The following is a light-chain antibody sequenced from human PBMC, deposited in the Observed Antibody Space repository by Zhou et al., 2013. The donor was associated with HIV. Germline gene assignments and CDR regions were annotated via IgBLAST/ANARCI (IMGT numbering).Light chain of an antibody. V-gene: IGKV3D-20*02. Sequence: EIVLTQSPGTLSLSPGERATLSCRASQSVGRNYLAWYQQRPGQAPRLLIYNAFSRATGIPDRFSGSGSGTDFTLTISSLKSEDFAVYYCQQYSNWPMYTFGQGTKLDFK. CDR1: QSVGRNY. J-gene: IGKJ2*01. CDR2: NAF. CDR3: QQYSNWPMYT.